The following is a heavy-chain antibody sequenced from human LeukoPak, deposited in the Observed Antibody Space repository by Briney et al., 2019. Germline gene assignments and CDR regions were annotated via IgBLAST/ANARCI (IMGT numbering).Heavy chain of an antibody. J-gene: IGHJ4*02. CDR3: ARDPVNYLYDSSGVDY. V-gene: IGHV3-21*01. D-gene: IGHD3-22*01. CDR1: GFTFSTYS. Sequence: GGSLRLSCAASGFTFSTYSMNWVRQAPGKGLEWISFISTSSIYIYYADSVKGRFTISRDNAKNSLYLQMNSLRAEDTAVYYCARDPVNYLYDSSGVDYWGQGTLVTVSS. CDR2: ISTSSIYI.